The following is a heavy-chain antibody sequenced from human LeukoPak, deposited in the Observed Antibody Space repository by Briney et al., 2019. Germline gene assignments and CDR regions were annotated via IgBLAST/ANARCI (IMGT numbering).Heavy chain of an antibody. CDR3: ARLNHLSERYDILTGQSYYWYFDL. CDR2: IYYSGST. D-gene: IGHD3-9*01. CDR1: GGSISSSSYY. Sequence: PSETLSLTCTVSGGSISSSSYYWGWIRQPPGKGLEWIGSIYYSGSTYYNPSLKSRVTISVDTSKNQFSLKLSSVTAADTAVYYCARLNHLSERYDILTGQSYYWYFDLWGRGTLVTVSS. J-gene: IGHJ2*01. V-gene: IGHV4-39*01.